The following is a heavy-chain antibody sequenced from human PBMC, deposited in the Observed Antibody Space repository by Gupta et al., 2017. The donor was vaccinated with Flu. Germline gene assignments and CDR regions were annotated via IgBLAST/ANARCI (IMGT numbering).Heavy chain of an antibody. CDR1: GFTFNLYG. D-gene: IGHD3-10*01. CDR3: AKDRGAGSWYDH. CDR2: ILYDGSDK. V-gene: IGHV3-30*18. J-gene: IGHJ5*02. Sequence: QVQLVESGGGVVQSGTSLSLSCAASGFTFNLYGMHWVRQAPGKGLEWVALILYDGSDKYYADSVKGRFTISRDNAKNTLYLQMNSLSAEDTAIYYCAKDRGAGSWYDHWGQGTLVTVSS.